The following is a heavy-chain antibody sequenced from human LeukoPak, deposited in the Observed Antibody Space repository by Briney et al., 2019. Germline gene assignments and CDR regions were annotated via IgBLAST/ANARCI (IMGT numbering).Heavy chain of an antibody. J-gene: IGHJ4*02. CDR1: GFTFINYG. D-gene: IGHD6-13*01. V-gene: IGHV3-30*18. Sequence: GRSLRPSWAASGFTFINYGMHWVRQPPSKWLGWVTVISTEGKDKKYADSVKGRFTISRDNSKNTLDLQMNSLRAEDTAMYYCAKDQKWAAAGYYFDSWGQGTLVTVSS. CDR2: ISTEGKDK. CDR3: AKDQKWAAAGYYFDS.